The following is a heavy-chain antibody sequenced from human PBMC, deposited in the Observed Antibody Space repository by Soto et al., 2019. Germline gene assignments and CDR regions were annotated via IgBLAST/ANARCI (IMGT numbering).Heavy chain of an antibody. V-gene: IGHV1-46*01. J-gene: IGHJ6*02. CDR1: GYTFTSYY. Sequence: ASVKVSCKASGYTFTSYYMHWVRQAPGQGLEWMGIINPSGGSTSYAQKFQGRVTMTRDTSTSTVYVELSSLRSEDTAVYYCASRLANYYYGMDAWGQGTTVTVSS. CDR2: INPSGGST. D-gene: IGHD6-25*01. CDR3: ASRLANYYYGMDA.